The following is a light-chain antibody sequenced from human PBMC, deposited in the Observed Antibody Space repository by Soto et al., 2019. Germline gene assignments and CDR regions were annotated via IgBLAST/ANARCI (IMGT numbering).Light chain of an antibody. V-gene: IGKV1-5*03. J-gene: IGKJ4*01. CDR3: QQYNTYPLT. CDR1: QSISTW. Sequence: DIQMTQSPSTLSTSAGDRVTITCRASQSISTWLAWYQQKPGKAPKLLIYKASSLEGGVPSRFSGSGSGTEFNITISSLQPDDFATYYCQQYNTYPLTFGGGTTVDIK. CDR2: KAS.